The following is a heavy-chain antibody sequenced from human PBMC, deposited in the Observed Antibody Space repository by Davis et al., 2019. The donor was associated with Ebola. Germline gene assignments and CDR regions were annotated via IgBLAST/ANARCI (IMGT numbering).Heavy chain of an antibody. Sequence: GESLKISCAASGFTFSSYSMNWVRQAPGKGLEWVSSISSSSSYIYYADSVKGRFTISRDNAKNSLYLQMNSLRAEDTAVYYCVKDQQILHYYGMEVWGQGTPVTVSS. J-gene: IGHJ6*02. CDR3: VKDQQILHYYGMEV. V-gene: IGHV3-21*01. CDR2: ISSSSSYI. CDR1: GFTFSSYS.